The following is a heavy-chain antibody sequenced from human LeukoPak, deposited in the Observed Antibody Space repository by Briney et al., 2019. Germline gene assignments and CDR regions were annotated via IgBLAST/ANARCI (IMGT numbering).Heavy chain of an antibody. D-gene: IGHD3-22*01. CDR3: AKLVDSSGYEDY. CDR2: IRYDGSNK. J-gene: IGHJ4*02. V-gene: IGHV3-30*02. CDR1: GFIFPNAF. Sequence: GGSLRLSCAASGFIFPNAFMNWVRQAPGKGLEWVAFIRYDGSNKYYADSVKGRFTISRDNSKNTLYLQMNSLRAEDTAVYYCAKLVDSSGYEDYWGQGTLVTVSS.